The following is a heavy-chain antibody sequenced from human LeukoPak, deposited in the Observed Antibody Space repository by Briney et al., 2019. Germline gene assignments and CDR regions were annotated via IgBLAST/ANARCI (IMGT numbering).Heavy chain of an antibody. CDR2: MNPKSGKT. V-gene: IGHV1-8*01. D-gene: IGHD3-10*01. CDR3: ARDGSGSYYDRGWFDP. Sequence: ASVKVSCTASAYTFTSYNINWVRQATGQGLERMGWMNPKSGKTRYAQKIQGRVTMTRNTSISTAYMELSSLTSEDTAVYYCARDGSGSYYDRGWFDPWGQGTLVTVSS. J-gene: IGHJ5*02. CDR1: AYTFTSYN.